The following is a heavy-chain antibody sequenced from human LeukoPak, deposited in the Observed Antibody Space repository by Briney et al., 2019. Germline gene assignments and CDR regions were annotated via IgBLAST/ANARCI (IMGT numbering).Heavy chain of an antibody. CDR3: AKFSTYYYDSSGYQEAFDI. J-gene: IGHJ3*02. D-gene: IGHD3-22*01. Sequence: ASVEVSCKASGYTFTSYYMHWVRQAPGQGLEWMGIINPSGGSTSYAQKFQGRVTMTRDMSTSTVYMELSSLRSEDTAVYYCAKFSTYYYDSSGYQEAFDIWGQGTMVTVSS. V-gene: IGHV1-46*01. CDR1: GYTFTSYY. CDR2: INPSGGST.